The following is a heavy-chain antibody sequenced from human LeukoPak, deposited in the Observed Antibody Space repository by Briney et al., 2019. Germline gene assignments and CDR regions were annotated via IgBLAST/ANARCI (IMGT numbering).Heavy chain of an antibody. D-gene: IGHD3-10*01. CDR2: INPNSGGT. J-gene: IGHJ4*02. CDR3: ARDRSYVNYYGSGSYYRIDY. Sequence: ASVKVSCKASGYTFTGYYMHWVRQAPGQGLEWMGWINPNSGGTNYAQKFQGRVTMTRDTSISTAYMELSRLRSDDTAVYYCARDRSYVNYYGSGSYYRIDYWGQGTLVTVFS. V-gene: IGHV1-2*02. CDR1: GYTFTGYY.